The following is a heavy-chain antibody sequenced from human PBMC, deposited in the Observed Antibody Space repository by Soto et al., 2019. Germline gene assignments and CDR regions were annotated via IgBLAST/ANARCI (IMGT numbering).Heavy chain of an antibody. D-gene: IGHD2-21*01. CDR3: ARDLRKTYSTYYFDY. CDR2: ISSSSSYI. CDR1: GFTFSSYS. V-gene: IGHV3-21*01. Sequence: GGSLRLSCAASGFTFSSYSMNWVRQAPGKGLEWVSSISSSSSYIYYADSVKGRFTISRDNAKNSLYLQMNSLRAEDTAVYYCARDLRKTYSTYYFDYWGQGTLVTVSS. J-gene: IGHJ4*02.